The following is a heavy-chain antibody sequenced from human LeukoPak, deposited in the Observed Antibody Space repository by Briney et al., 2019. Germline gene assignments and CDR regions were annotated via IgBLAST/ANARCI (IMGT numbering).Heavy chain of an antibody. CDR3: ARLSQRYAFDI. CDR1: GFTFSSYS. CDR2: ISSSSSYI. D-gene: IGHD5-24*01. Sequence: PGGSLRLSCAASGFTFSSYSMNWVRQAPGKGLEWVSSISSSSSYIYYADSVKGRFTISRDKAKNSLYLQMNSLRAEDTAVYYCARLSQRYAFDIWGQGTMVTVSS. J-gene: IGHJ3*02. V-gene: IGHV3-21*01.